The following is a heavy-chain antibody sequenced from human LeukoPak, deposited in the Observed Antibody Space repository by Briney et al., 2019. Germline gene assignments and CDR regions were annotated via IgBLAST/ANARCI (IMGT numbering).Heavy chain of an antibody. Sequence: SETLSLTCAVYGGSFSGYYWSWIRQPPGKGLEWIGEINHSGSTNYNPSLKSRVTISVDTSKNQFSLKLSSVTAADTAVYYCARGPGYCSGGSCYSGGWFDPWGQGTLVTVSS. D-gene: IGHD2-15*01. J-gene: IGHJ5*02. CDR2: INHSGST. CDR1: GGSFSGYY. V-gene: IGHV4-34*09. CDR3: ARGPGYCSGGSCYSGGWFDP.